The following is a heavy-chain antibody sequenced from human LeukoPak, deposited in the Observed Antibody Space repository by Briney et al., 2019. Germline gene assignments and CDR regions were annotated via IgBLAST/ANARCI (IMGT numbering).Heavy chain of an antibody. J-gene: IGHJ6*02. CDR3: ARHSPPNYYYYGMDV. Sequence: PSETLSLTCTVSGGSISSYYWSWIRQPPGKGLEWIGYIYYSGSTNYDPSLKSRVTISVDTSKNQFSLKLSSVTAADTAVYYCARHSPPNYYYYGMDVWGQGTTVTVSS. CDR2: IYYSGST. CDR1: GGSISSYY. V-gene: IGHV4-59*08.